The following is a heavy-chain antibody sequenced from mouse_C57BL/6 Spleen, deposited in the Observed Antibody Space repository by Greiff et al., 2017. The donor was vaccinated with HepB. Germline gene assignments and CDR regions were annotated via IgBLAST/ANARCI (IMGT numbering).Heavy chain of an antibody. D-gene: IGHD1-1*01. CDR1: GYTFTDYE. J-gene: IGHJ2*01. CDR3: TRGVDYYGSSLNGD. CDR2: IDPETGGT. Sequence: QVQLQQSGAELVRPGASVTLSCKASGYTFTDYEMHWVKQTPVHGLEWIGAIDPETGGTAYNQKFKGKAILTADKSSSTAYMELRSLTSEDSAVYYWTRGVDYYGSSLNGDWGQGTTLTVSS. V-gene: IGHV1-15*01.